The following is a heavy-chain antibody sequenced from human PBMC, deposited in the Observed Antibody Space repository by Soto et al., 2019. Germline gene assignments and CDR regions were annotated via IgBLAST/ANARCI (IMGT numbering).Heavy chain of an antibody. V-gene: IGHV1-58*02. J-gene: IGHJ3*02. Sequence: SVKVTCKASGFTFSSSDMQWVRQARGQRLEWIGWIVVGSGLTNYAQKFQDRVTIIRDMSTSTAYMELSSLRSVTAADTAVYYCARDREYSFGLTYDIWGQGTMVTVSS. CDR2: IVVGSGLT. CDR3: ARDREYSFGLTYDI. CDR1: GFTFSSSD. D-gene: IGHD3-3*01.